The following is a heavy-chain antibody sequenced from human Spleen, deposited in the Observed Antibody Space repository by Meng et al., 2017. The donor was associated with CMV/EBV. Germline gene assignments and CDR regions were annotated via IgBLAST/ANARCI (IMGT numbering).Heavy chain of an antibody. J-gene: IGHJ4*02. Sequence: GEYLKISCEASGFAFTRYSMHWVRQAPGKGLEWLAIISFDGTNIYYADSVRGRFTLSRDNSKNTVFLQMTNLRADDTAVYYCARVDTAYDLPFDYWGQGTLVTVSS. CDR3: ARVDTAYDLPFDY. CDR1: GFAFTRYS. CDR2: ISFDGTNI. D-gene: IGHD3-3*01. V-gene: IGHV3-30*04.